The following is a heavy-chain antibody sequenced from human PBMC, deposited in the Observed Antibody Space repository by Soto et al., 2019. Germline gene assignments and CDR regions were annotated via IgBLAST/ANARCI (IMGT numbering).Heavy chain of an antibody. J-gene: IGHJ4*02. D-gene: IGHD3-10*01. CDR1: GGFLSRGGYF. V-gene: IGHV4-30-4*01. CDR2: NYYSGST. Sequence: SETPSLTRTVSGGFLSRGGYFLSWVRQPPGKGLEWIGDNYYSGSTYYNPSLKIRFTISVDTSKNQFSLKLSSVTAADTAVYYCASVGVPGRRPASYFVFWDQGILGTVS. CDR3: ASVGVPGRRPASYFVF.